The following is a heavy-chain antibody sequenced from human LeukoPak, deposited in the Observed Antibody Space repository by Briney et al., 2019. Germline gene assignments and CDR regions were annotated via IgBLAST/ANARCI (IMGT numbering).Heavy chain of an antibody. CDR3: SRENGAFSPFGY. CDR1: GGSITSTNW. CDR2: VSLSGLT. J-gene: IGHJ4*02. V-gene: IGHV4-4*02. D-gene: IGHD2-8*01. Sequence: SGSLSLTCGVSGGSITSTNWWSWVRQPPGQGLEWIGEVSLSGLTNYNPSLSSRVIMALDTSKNHLSLHLTSVTAADTAVYYYSRENGAFSPFGYWGQGYLVTVLS.